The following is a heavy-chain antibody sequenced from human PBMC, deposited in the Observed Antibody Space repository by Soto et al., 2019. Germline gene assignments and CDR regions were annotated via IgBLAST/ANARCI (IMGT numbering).Heavy chain of an antibody. CDR3: ARDFRTLTVTTSADYYYGMDV. Sequence: ASVKVSCKASGYTFTSYYMHWVRQAPGQGLEWMGIINPSGGSTSYAQKFQGRVTMTRDTSTSTVYMELSSLRSEDTAVYYCARDFRTLTVTTSADYYYGMDVWGQGTTVTVSS. CDR1: GYTFTSYY. CDR2: INPSGGST. J-gene: IGHJ6*02. V-gene: IGHV1-46*01. D-gene: IGHD4-17*01.